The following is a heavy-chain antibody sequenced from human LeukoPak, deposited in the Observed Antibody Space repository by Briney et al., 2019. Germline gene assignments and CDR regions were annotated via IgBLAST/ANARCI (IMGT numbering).Heavy chain of an antibody. CDR2: IYYSGST. CDR3: ARAFKYYYDSSGYYRLYYFDY. CDR1: GFTFSSYA. V-gene: IGHV4-39*07. D-gene: IGHD3-22*01. J-gene: IGHJ4*02. Sequence: GSLRLSCAASGFTFSSYAMSWVRQAPGKGLEWIGSIYYSGSTYYNPSLKSRVTISVDTSKNQFSLKLSSVTAADTAVYYCARAFKYYYDSSGYYRLYYFDYWGQGTLVTVSS.